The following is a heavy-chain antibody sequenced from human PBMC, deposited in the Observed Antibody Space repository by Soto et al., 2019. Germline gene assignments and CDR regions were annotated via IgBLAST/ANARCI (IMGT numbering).Heavy chain of an antibody. Sequence: GGSLRLSCAASGFTFSSYWMSWVRQAPGKGLEWVANIKQDGSEKYYVDSVKGRFTISRDNAKNSLYLQMNSLRAEDTAVYYCARDYTLVSWSGYYTESDWGQGTLVTVSS. D-gene: IGHD3-3*01. J-gene: IGHJ4*02. V-gene: IGHV3-7*01. CDR1: GFTFSSYW. CDR3: ARDYTLVSWSGYYTESD. CDR2: IKQDGSEK.